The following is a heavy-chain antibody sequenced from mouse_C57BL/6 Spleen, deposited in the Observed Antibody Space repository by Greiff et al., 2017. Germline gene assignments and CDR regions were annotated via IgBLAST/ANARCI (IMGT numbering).Heavy chain of an antibody. D-gene: IGHD1-1*01. CDR3: ARGTTVVAEYYFDY. J-gene: IGHJ2*01. Sequence: EVMLVESGGGLVKPGGSLKLSCAASGFTFSDYGMHWVRQAPEKGLEWVAYISSGSSTIYYADTVKGLFTISRDNAKNTLFLQMTSLRSEDTAMYYCARGTTVVAEYYFDYWGQGTTLTVSS. CDR2: ISSGSSTI. CDR1: GFTFSDYG. V-gene: IGHV5-17*01.